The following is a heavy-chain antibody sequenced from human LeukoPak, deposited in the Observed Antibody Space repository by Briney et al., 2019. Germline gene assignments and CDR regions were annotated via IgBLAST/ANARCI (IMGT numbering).Heavy chain of an antibody. V-gene: IGHV3-23*01. J-gene: IGHJ4*02. CDR1: GFTFSSYA. CDR2: ISGSGGST. CDR3: AKVPYDILTGYGIHYFDY. D-gene: IGHD3-9*01. Sequence: GGSLRLSCAASGFTFSSYAMSWVRQAPGQGLEWVSAISGSGGSTYYADSVKGRFTISRDNSKNTLYLQMHSLRAEDTAVYYCAKVPYDILTGYGIHYFDYWGQGALVTVSS.